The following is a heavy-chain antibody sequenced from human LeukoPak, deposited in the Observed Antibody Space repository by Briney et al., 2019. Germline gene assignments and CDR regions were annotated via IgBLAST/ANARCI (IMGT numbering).Heavy chain of an antibody. D-gene: IGHD2-15*01. J-gene: IGHJ6*04. CDR3: ARVDCSGGSCYSLV. Sequence: PGGSLRLSCAASGYTFSSYSMNWVRQAPGKGLEWVSSISSSSSYIYYADSVKGRFTISRDNAKNSLYLQMNSLSAEDTAVYYCARVDCSGGSCYSLVWGKGTTVTVSS. CDR1: GYTFSSYS. CDR2: ISSSSSYI. V-gene: IGHV3-21*01.